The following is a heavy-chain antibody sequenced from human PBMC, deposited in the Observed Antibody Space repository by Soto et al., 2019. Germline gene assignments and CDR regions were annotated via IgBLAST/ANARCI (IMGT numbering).Heavy chain of an antibody. Sequence: QITLNESGPTQVKPRQTLTLTCTFSGFSLTTSGVGVGWIRQSPGKAPEWLALIYWDDDKRYSPSLKSRLTITKDTSKNRVVLTMADLDPADTATYYCAHRVLRTVFGLVTTTAIYFDFWGQGSPLAVSS. CDR2: IYWDDDK. J-gene: IGHJ4*02. CDR1: GFSLTTSGVG. CDR3: AHRVLRTVFGLVTTTAIYFDF. V-gene: IGHV2-5*02. D-gene: IGHD3-3*01.